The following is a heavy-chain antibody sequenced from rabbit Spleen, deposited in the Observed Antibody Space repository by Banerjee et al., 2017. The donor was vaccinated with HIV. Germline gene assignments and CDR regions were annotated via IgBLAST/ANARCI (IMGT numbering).Heavy chain of an antibody. Sequence: QSLEESGGGLVKPGASLTLTCKASGFSFSTSDCMSWVRQAPGKGPEWIACIYADSSGSTYYANWAKGRFTISRTSSTTVTLQMTSLTAADTATYFCARNYVNAFDPWGPGTLVTVS. CDR1: GFSFSTSDC. CDR2: IYADSSGST. CDR3: ARNYVNAFDP. J-gene: IGHJ2*01. D-gene: IGHD1-1*01. V-gene: IGHV1S40*01.